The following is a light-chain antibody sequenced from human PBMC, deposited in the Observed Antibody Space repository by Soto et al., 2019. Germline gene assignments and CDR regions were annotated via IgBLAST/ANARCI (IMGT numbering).Light chain of an antibody. CDR1: QSISSW. CDR2: DAS. Sequence: DIQMTQSPSTLSAPVGDRVTITCRASQSISSWLAWYQQKPGKAPKLLIYDASSLESGVPSRFSGSGSGTEFTLNISSLQPDDFATYYCQHYNSYSPTFGQGTKVEIK. V-gene: IGKV1-5*01. J-gene: IGKJ1*01. CDR3: QHYNSYSPT.